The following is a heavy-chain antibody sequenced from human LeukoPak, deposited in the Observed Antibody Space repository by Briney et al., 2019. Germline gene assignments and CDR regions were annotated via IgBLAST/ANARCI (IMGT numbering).Heavy chain of an antibody. D-gene: IGHD6-13*01. Sequence: GRSLRLSCAASGFTFSSYAMHWVRQAPGKGLEWVAVISYDGSNKYYADSVKGRFSISRDNSKNTLYLQMSSLRAEDTAVYYCARGQRTSWYTNFDYWGQGTLVTVSS. CDR2: ISYDGSNK. CDR3: ARGQRTSWYTNFDY. CDR1: GFTFSSYA. V-gene: IGHV3-30-3*01. J-gene: IGHJ4*02.